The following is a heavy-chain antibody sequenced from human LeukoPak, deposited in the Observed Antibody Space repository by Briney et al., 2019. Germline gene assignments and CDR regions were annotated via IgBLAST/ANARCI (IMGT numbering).Heavy chain of an antibody. D-gene: IGHD6-13*01. CDR2: INHSGST. V-gene: IGHV4-34*01. CDR1: GGSFSGYY. CDR3: TRARYSSSSWYFDL. Sequence: SETLSLTCAVYGGSFSGYYWSWIRQPPGKGLEWIGEINHSGSTNYNPSLKSRLTMSVDTSKSQFSLRLSSVTAADTAVYYCTRARYSSSSWYFDLWGRGTLVTVSS. J-gene: IGHJ2*01.